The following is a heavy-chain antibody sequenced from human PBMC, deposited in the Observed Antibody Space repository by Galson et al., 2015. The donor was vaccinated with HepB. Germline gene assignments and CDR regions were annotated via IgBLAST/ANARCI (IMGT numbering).Heavy chain of an antibody. V-gene: IGHV3-30-3*01. CDR1: GFTFSSYA. CDR3: ARDLYYYDSSGYYLDYFDY. J-gene: IGHJ4*02. D-gene: IGHD3-22*01. CDR2: ISYDGSNK. Sequence: SLRLSCAASGFTFSSYAMHWVRQAPGKGLEWVAVISYDGSNKYYADSVKGRFTISRDNSKNTLYLQMNSLRAEDTAVYYCARDLYYYDSSGYYLDYFDYWGQGTLVTVSS.